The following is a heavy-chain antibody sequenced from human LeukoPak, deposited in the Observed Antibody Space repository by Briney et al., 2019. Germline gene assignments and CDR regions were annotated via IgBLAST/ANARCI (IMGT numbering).Heavy chain of an antibody. V-gene: IGHV3-73*01. Sequence: GGSLRLSCAASGFTFSGSAMHWVRQASGKGLEWVGRIRSKANNYATAYAASVKGRFTISRDDSRNTAYLQMNSLKTEDTAVYYCTSLYSSSWQAAYWGQGTLVTVSS. CDR3: TSLYSSSWQAAY. J-gene: IGHJ4*02. CDR2: IRSKANNYAT. CDR1: GFTFSGSA. D-gene: IGHD6-13*01.